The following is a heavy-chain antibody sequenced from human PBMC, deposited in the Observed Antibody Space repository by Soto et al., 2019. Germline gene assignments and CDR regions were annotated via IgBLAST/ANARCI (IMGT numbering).Heavy chain of an antibody. CDR2: IIPIFGTA. V-gene: IGHV1-69*13. CDR1: GGTFSSYA. CDR3: ARDRPDCSSTSCPNGDAFDI. D-gene: IGHD2-2*01. J-gene: IGHJ3*02. Sequence: SVKVSCKASGGTFSSYAISWVRQAPGQGLEWMGGIIPIFGTANYAQKFQGRVTITADESTSTAYMGLSSLRSEDTAVYYCARDRPDCSSTSCPNGDAFDIWGQGTMVTV.